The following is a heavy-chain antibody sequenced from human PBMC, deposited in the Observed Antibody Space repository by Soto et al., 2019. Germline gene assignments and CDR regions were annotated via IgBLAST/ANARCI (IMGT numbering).Heavy chain of an antibody. Sequence: GGSLRLSCAASGFTFSSYSMNWVRQAPGKGLEWVSSISSSSSYIYYADSVKGRFTISRDNAKNSLYLQMNSLRAEDTAVYYCAGAFNLLPVPDAFDIWGQGTMVTVSS. CDR2: ISSSSSYI. CDR3: AGAFNLLPVPDAFDI. J-gene: IGHJ3*02. CDR1: GFTFSSYS. V-gene: IGHV3-21*01.